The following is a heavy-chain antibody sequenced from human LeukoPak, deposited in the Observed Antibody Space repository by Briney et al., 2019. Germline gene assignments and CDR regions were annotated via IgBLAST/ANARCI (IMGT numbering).Heavy chain of an antibody. Sequence: GGSLRLSCAASGFTFRSYAMHWVRQGPGKGLEWVAFIRYDGSNKYYVDSVKGRFTISRDNSKNTLYLQMNSLRAEDTAVYYCAKDFDSPRYFDYWGQGTLVTVSS. CDR1: GFTFRSYA. J-gene: IGHJ4*02. D-gene: IGHD3-9*01. CDR2: IRYDGSNK. CDR3: AKDFDSPRYFDY. V-gene: IGHV3-30*02.